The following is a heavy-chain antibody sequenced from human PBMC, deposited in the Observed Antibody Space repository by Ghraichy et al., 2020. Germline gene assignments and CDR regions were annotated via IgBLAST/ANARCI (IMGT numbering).Heavy chain of an antibody. J-gene: IGHJ3*02. Sequence: GESLNISCAASGFTFSNYAMNWVRQAPGKGLEWVSAISSSGSTTYYADSVKGRFTISRDNSKHTLYLQMSSLRAEDTAVYYCAKDWSESYYPSAVDIWGQWTMDTVSS. CDR2: ISSSGSTT. V-gene: IGHV3-23*01. D-gene: IGHD1-26*01. CDR1: GFTFSNYA. CDR3: AKDWSESYYPSAVDI.